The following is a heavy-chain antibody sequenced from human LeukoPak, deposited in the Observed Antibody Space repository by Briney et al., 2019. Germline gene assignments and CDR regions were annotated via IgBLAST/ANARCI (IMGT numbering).Heavy chain of an antibody. CDR2: ISYDGSNK. D-gene: IGHD6-13*01. CDR3: ARGIAAAGTQN. J-gene: IGHJ4*02. V-gene: IGHV3-30*01. CDR1: GFTFSSYA. Sequence: GGSLRLSCAASGFTFSSYAMHWVRQAPGKGLEWVAVISYDGSNKYYADSVKGRFTISRVNSKNTLYLQMNSLRAEDTAVYYCARGIAAAGTQNWGQGTLVTVSS.